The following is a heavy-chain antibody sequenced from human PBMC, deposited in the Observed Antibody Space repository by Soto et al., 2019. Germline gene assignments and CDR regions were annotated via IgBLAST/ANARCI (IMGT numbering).Heavy chain of an antibody. CDR2: IYYSGST. D-gene: IGHD6-19*01. V-gene: IGHV4-39*01. CDR3: ARHYSSGSRNWFDP. Sequence: PSETLSLTCSVSGGSINSSSYFWGWVRQPPGKGLEWIGSIYYSGSTYYNPSLRSRVTIPVDTSKNQFSLKLSSATAADTAVFYCARHYSSGSRNWFDPWGQGTLVTVSS. CDR1: GGSINSSSYF. J-gene: IGHJ5*02.